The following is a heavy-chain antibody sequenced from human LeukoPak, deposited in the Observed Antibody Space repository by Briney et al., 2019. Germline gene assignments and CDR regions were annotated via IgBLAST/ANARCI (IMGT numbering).Heavy chain of an antibody. CDR3: ARGGSYLDSHFFGS. Sequence: PGRSLRLSCAASGFTFSSNGMEWVRQAPGKGLEWVAVIWYDGSKEYYADSVKGRFTISRDNSKNTLYLQMNSLRVEDTAVYYCARGGSYLDSHFFGSWGQGTLVTVSS. V-gene: IGHV3-33*01. CDR2: IWYDGSKE. CDR1: GFTFSSNG. D-gene: IGHD1-26*01. J-gene: IGHJ4*02.